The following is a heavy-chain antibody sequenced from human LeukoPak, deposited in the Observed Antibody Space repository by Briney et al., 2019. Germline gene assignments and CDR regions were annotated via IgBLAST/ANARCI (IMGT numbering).Heavy chain of an antibody. V-gene: IGHV1-18*01. D-gene: IGHD3-22*01. CDR1: GYTFTSYG. J-gene: IGHJ4*02. CDR2: ISAYNGNT. Sequence: GASVKVSCKASGYTFTSYGISWVRQAPGQGLEWMGWISAYNGNTNYAQKLQGRVTMTTDTSTSTAYMELRSLRSDDTAVYYCARDLGGDSSGYYEDYWGQGTLVTVSS. CDR3: ARDLGGDSSGYYEDY.